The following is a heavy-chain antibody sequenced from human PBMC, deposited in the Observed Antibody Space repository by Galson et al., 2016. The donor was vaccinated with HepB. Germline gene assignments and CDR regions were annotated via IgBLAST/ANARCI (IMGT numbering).Heavy chain of an antibody. D-gene: IGHD6-19*01. CDR3: ARNDNGWMDWFDP. V-gene: IGHV1-18*01. CDR1: GYTFASYG. Sequence: SVKVSCKASGYTFASYGISWVRQAPGQGLEWMGRISAYNGNTNYGKKFQGRVTMTTDTSTSTAYMELRSLRSDDTAVYYCARNDNGWMDWFDPWGQGTLVIVSS. J-gene: IGHJ5*02. CDR2: ISAYNGNT.